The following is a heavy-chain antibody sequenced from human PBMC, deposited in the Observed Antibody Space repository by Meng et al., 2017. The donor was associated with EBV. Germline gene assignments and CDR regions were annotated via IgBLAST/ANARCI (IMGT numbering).Heavy chain of an antibody. CDR1: GGTFRSDA. Sequence: QVQVLQAGAVVKRPGSSVKVSCRTSGGTFRSDAVSWVRQAPGQGLEWMGGLIPMVGAPHYAQKFQGRVTIIADESTSTHSMELNSLRSEDTAMYYCASESGRGFTPDYWGQETLVTVSS. CDR3: ASESGRGFTPDY. V-gene: IGHV1-69*01. CDR2: LIPMVGAP. J-gene: IGHJ4*02. D-gene: IGHD3-10*01.